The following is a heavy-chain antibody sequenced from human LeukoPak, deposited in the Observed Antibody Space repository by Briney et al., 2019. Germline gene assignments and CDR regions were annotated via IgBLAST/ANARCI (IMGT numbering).Heavy chain of an antibody. D-gene: IGHD6-19*01. Sequence: PSETLSLTCTVSGGSISSYYWSWIRQPPGKGLEWIGYIYYSGSTNYNPSLKSRVTMSADTSKNQFSLTLSSVTAADTAVYYCARVVAGTKDFQHWGQGTLVIVSS. J-gene: IGHJ1*01. CDR2: IYYSGST. CDR3: ARVVAGTKDFQH. V-gene: IGHV4-59*08. CDR1: GGSISSYY.